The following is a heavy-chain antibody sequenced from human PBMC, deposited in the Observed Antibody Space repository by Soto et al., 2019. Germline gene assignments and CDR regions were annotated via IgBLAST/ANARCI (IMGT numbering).Heavy chain of an antibody. CDR1: GFTFSDYV. CDR3: ARVHLSIAVNDGVDG. J-gene: IGHJ3*01. CDR2: MTYDGATE. D-gene: IGHD3-3*02. Sequence: QVRLVESGGGVVQPGTSLRLSCAASGFTFSDYVIHWVRQAAGKGLEWVASMTYDGATEYYADSVKGRFTMSRDNSKRAMSLQMNSRRPDDTAVYDCARVHLSIAVNDGVDGWGQGTTVTVSS. V-gene: IGHV3-30*14.